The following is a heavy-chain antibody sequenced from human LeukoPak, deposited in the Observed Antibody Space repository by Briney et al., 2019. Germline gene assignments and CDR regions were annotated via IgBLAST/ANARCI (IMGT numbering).Heavy chain of an antibody. CDR2: ISYDGSNK. CDR3: ASDQYYDSSGSLDY. CDR1: GFTFSSYG. Sequence: GGSLRLSCAASGFTFSSYGMHWVRQAPGKGLEWVAVISYDGSNKYYADSVKGRFTISRDNSKNTLYLQMNSLRAEDTAVYYCASDQYYDSSGSLDYWGQGTLVTVSS. D-gene: IGHD3-22*01. V-gene: IGHV3-30*03. J-gene: IGHJ4*02.